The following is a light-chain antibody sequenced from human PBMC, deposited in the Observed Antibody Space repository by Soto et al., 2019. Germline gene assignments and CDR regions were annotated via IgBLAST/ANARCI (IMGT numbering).Light chain of an antibody. J-gene: IGKJ2*01. Sequence: EIVLTQSPGILSLSPGEGATLSCRASQSVYNNYLAWYQQRPGQAPRLLISGASRRATGIPDRFSGSGSGTDFTLTISRLESEDFAVYYCQHYGTTPPHSFGQGTKLEIK. V-gene: IGKV3-20*01. CDR2: GAS. CDR1: QSVYNNY. CDR3: QHYGTTPPHS.